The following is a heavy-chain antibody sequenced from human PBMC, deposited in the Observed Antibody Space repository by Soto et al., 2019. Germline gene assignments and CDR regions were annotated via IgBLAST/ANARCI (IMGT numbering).Heavy chain of an antibody. CDR3: ARNSGYDYYDSSGIDC. CDR2: INPSDGGT. V-gene: IGHV1-46*01. Sequence: QVHLVQSGAEVKKPGASVKVSCKTSGYTFTNYHIHWVRQAPGQGLEWLGIINPSDGGTGYAQKFQGRVTMTRDTSTSTVYMDMSSLRSEDTAVYYCARNSGYDYYDSSGIDCWGQGTLVTVSS. J-gene: IGHJ4*02. CDR1: GYTFTNYH. D-gene: IGHD3-22*01.